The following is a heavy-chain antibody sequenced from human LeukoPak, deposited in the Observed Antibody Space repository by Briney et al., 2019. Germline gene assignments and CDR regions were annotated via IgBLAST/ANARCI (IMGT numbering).Heavy chain of an antibody. D-gene: IGHD2-8*01. CDR1: GYTFTSYA. Sequence: SVKVSCKASGYTFTSYAISWVRQAPGQGLEWMGGIIPIFGTANYAQKFQGRVTITADESTSTAYMELSSLRSEDTAVYYCARDRYCTNGVCYYGMDVWGQGTTVTVSS. CDR2: IIPIFGTA. CDR3: ARDRYCTNGVCYYGMDV. J-gene: IGHJ6*02. V-gene: IGHV1-69*13.